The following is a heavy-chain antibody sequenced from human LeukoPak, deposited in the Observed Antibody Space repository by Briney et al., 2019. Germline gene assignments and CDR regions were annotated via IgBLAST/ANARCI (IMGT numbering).Heavy chain of an antibody. CDR2: ISGSGNT. D-gene: IGHD6-19*01. V-gene: IGHV3-23*01. CDR1: GFTFSNYA. CDR3: AKGGRSGRYFDY. J-gene: IGHJ4*02. Sequence: GGSLRLSCAASGFTFSNYAMSWVRQAPGKGLEWVSGISGSGNTYYADSVKGRFTISRDNSKNTLFLQMNSLTEEDTAVYYCAKGGRSGRYFDYWGQGTLVTVSS.